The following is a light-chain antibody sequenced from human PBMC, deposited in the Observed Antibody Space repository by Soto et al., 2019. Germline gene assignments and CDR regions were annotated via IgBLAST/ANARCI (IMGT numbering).Light chain of an antibody. CDR1: SSNIGADYD. J-gene: IGLJ2*01. V-gene: IGLV1-40*01. CDR3: NSYAGGNNLV. Sequence: QAVLTQPPSVSGAPGQTVTISCTGSSSNIGADYDVHWYQQLPGTAPKLLIFGDTNRPSGVPDRFSGSKSGTSASLAISGLQAEDEAAYYCNSYAGGNNLVFGGGTKVTVL. CDR2: GDT.